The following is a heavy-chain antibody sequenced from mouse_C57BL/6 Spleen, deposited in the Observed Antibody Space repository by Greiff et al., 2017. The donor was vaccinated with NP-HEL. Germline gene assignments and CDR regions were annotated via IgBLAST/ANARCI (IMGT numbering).Heavy chain of an antibody. Sequence: EVHLVESGGGLVQPKGSLKLSCAASGFSFNTYAMNWVRQAPGKGLEWVARIRSKSNNYATYYADSVKDRFTISRDDSESMLYLQMNNLKTEDTAMYYCVRRSSDGLMDYWGQGTSVTVSS. CDR1: GFSFNTYA. CDR2: IRSKSNNYAT. D-gene: IGHD2-3*01. CDR3: VRRSSDGLMDY. J-gene: IGHJ4*01. V-gene: IGHV10-1*01.